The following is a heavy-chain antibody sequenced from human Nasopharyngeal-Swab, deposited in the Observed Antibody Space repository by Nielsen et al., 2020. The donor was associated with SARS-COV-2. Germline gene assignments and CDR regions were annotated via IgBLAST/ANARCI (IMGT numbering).Heavy chain of an antibody. D-gene: IGHD3-10*01. J-gene: IGHJ3*02. CDR2: FDPEDGET. Sequence: ASVKVSCKVSGYTLTELSMHWVRQAPGKGLEWMGGFDPEDGETIYAQKFQARVTMTEDTSTDTAYMELSSLRSEDTAVYYCARDRRSGDNDAFDIWGQGTMVTVSS. CDR1: GYTLTELS. V-gene: IGHV1-24*01. CDR3: ARDRRSGDNDAFDI.